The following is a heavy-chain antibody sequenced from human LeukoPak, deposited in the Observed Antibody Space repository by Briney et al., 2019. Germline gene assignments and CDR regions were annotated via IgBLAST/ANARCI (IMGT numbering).Heavy chain of an antibody. CDR1: GYTFTGYY. CDR3: ARTMLRFLEWPLDY. CDR2: INPNSGGT. Sequence: ASVKVSCKASGYTFTGYYMHWVRQAPGQGLEWMGWINPNSGGTNYAQKFQGRVTVTRDTSISTAYMELSRLRSDDTAVYYCARTMLRFLEWPLDYWGQGTLVTVSS. J-gene: IGHJ4*02. D-gene: IGHD3-3*01. V-gene: IGHV1-2*02.